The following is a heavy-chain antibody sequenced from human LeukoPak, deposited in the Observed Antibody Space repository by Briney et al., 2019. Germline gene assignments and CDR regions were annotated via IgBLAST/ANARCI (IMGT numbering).Heavy chain of an antibody. CDR2: IAPSSGTT. D-gene: IGHD6-19*01. Sequence: GASVKASCKASGYTFTSNYMHWVRQAPGQGLEWMGVIAPSSGTTSYAQKFQGRVTMTRDTSTSTLYMELSSLTSEDTAVYYCARPSGSSAVPFDYWGQGTLVTVSS. CDR3: ARPSGSSAVPFDY. V-gene: IGHV1-46*01. CDR1: GYTFTSNY. J-gene: IGHJ4*02.